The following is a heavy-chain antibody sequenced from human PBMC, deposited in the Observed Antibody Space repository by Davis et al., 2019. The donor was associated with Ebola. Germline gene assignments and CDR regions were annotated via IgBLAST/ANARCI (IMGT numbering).Heavy chain of an antibody. CDR2: ISSSGSTI. Sequence: GESLKISCAASGFTFSDYYMSWIRQAPGKGLEWVSYISSSGSTIYYADSVKGRFTISRDNAKNSLYLQMNSLRAEDTAVYYCARDVRVVPAAIDYWGQGTLVTVSS. CDR1: GFTFSDYY. J-gene: IGHJ4*02. CDR3: ARDVRVVPAAIDY. V-gene: IGHV3-11*01. D-gene: IGHD2-2*01.